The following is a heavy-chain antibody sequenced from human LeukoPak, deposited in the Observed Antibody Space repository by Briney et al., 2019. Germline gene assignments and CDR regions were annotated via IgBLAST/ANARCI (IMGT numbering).Heavy chain of an antibody. CDR2: INPNSGGT. CDR1: GYTFTCYY. J-gene: IGHJ4*02. V-gene: IGHV1-2*06. CDR3: ARDRAYYYDSSGYYELDY. Sequence: GASVKVSCKASGYTFTCYYMHWVRQAPGQGLEGMGRINPNSGGTNYAQKFQGRVTMTRDRSISTAYMELSRLRSDDTAVYYCARDRAYYYDSSGYYELDYWGQGTLVTVSS. D-gene: IGHD3-22*01.